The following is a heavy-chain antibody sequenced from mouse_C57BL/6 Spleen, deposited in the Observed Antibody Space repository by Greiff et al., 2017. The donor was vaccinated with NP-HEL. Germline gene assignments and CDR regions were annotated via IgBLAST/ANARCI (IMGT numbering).Heavy chain of an antibody. CDR1: GYTFTSYW. V-gene: IGHV1S81*02. CDR2: TIPTNGRT. Sequence: VQLQQSGAELVKAGASVKMSCKASGYTFTSYWMHWVKQSLGQGLEWFAETIPTNGRTYYNERLKSKATLTVDKSSSTAYMLLSGPTFEDSAVYYCARIKKIVATYFDYWGQGTTLTVSS. J-gene: IGHJ2*01. CDR3: ARIKKIVATYFDY. D-gene: IGHD1-1*01.